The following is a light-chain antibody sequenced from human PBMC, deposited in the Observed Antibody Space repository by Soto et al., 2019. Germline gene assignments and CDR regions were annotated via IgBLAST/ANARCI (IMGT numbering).Light chain of an antibody. J-gene: IGKJ2*01. CDR1: QRVTTY. V-gene: IGKV1-39*01. CDR2: TAS. Sequence: IQMTQSPSSLSASVGDRVTITCRASQRVTTYLNWYQQKPGKAPKLLISTASTLQRGVPSRFSGSASGTHFPLTITPLQPGDFATYFCQQSYSTPYTFGQGTKLEIK. CDR3: QQSYSTPYT.